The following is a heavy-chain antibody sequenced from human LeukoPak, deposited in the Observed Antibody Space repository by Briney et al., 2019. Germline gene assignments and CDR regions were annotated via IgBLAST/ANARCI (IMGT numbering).Heavy chain of an antibody. V-gene: IGHV3-30*04. D-gene: IGHD5-24*01. J-gene: IGHJ4*02. Sequence: GRSLRLSCAASGFTFGSYAMHWVRQAPGKGLEWVAVISYDGSNKYYADSVKGRFTISRDNSKNTLYLQMNSLRAEDTAVYYCARDSEMAIDYWGQGTLVTVSS. CDR2: ISYDGSNK. CDR3: ARDSEMAIDY. CDR1: GFTFGSYA.